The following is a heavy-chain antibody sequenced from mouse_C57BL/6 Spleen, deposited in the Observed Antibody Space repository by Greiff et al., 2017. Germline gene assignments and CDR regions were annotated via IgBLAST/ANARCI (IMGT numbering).Heavy chain of an antibody. D-gene: IGHD2-14*01. CDR2: INPNNGGT. CDR1: GYTFTDYN. V-gene: IGHV1-22*01. CDR3: ARGGEYDGPRFAY. J-gene: IGHJ3*01. Sequence: VQLQQSGPELVKPGASVKMSCKASGYTFTDYNMHWVKQSHGKSLEWIGYINPNNGGTSYNQKFKGKATLTVNKSSSTAYMELRSLTSEDTAVYYCARGGEYDGPRFAYWGQGTLVTVSA.